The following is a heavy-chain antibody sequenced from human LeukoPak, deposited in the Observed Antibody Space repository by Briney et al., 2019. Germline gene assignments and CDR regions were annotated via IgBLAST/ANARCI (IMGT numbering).Heavy chain of an antibody. V-gene: IGHV3-30-3*01. CDR1: AFTVSSYA. J-gene: IGHJ4*02. D-gene: IGHD3-22*01. Sequence: PGGSLRLFCASAAFTVSSYAMHSVRQAPGKGLAWVAVISYDGSNKYYADSVKGRFPISRDNSKSTLYLQMNSLRAEDTAVYYCAGNTYYYDSSGLNWGQGTLVTVSS. CDR3: AGNTYYYDSSGLN. CDR2: ISYDGSNK.